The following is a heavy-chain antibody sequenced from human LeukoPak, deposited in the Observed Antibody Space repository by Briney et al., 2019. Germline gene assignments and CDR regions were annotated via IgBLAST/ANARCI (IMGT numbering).Heavy chain of an antibody. Sequence: PGGSLRLSCAASGFTFSSYGMHWVRQAPGKGLEWVAVIWYDGSNKYYADSVKGRFTISRDNSKNTLYLQMNSLRAEDTAVYYCARVAQKMVYATYYYYYGMDVWGQGTTVTVSS. J-gene: IGHJ6*02. CDR3: ARVAQKMVYATYYYYYGMDV. CDR1: GFTFSSYG. CDR2: IWYDGSNK. V-gene: IGHV3-33*01. D-gene: IGHD2-8*01.